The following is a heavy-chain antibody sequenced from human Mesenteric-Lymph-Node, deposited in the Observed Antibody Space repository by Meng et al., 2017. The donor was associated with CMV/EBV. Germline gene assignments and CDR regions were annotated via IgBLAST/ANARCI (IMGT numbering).Heavy chain of an antibody. Sequence: ISCKVSGYSFATYWISWVRQMPGKGLEWMGRIDPSDSYTDYSPSFQGHVTISADKSISTAYLQWSSLKASDTAMYYCARGNNWFDPWGQGTLVTVSS. J-gene: IGHJ5*02. CDR1: GYSFATYW. V-gene: IGHV5-10-1*01. CDR3: ARGNNWFDP. CDR2: IDPSDSYT.